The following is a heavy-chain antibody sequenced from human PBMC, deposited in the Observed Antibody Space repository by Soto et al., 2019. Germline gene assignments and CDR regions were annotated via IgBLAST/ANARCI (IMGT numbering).Heavy chain of an antibody. CDR1: GGSISSYY. D-gene: IGHD2-15*01. J-gene: IGHJ4*02. CDR2: IYYSGST. V-gene: IGHV4-59*01. CDR3: ARVRYCSGGSCPYYFDY. Sequence: QVQLQESGPGLVKPSETLSLTCTVSGGSISSYYWSWIRQPPGKGLEWIGYIYYSGSTNYNPSLRCRFPISVDTFKNQFSLKLSSVTAAATAVYYCARVRYCSGGSCPYYFDYWSQGTLVTVSS.